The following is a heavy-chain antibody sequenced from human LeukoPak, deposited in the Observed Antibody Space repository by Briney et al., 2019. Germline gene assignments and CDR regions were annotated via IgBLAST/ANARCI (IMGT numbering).Heavy chain of an antibody. CDR1: GYTFTSYY. CDR2: INPSGGST. Sequence: ASVKVSCKASGYTFTSYYMHWVRQAPGQGLEWMGIINPSGGSTSYAQKFQVRVTMTRDMSTSTVYMELSSLRSEDTAVYYCARDPGYSSSWETGFDYWGQGTLVTVSS. D-gene: IGHD6-13*01. V-gene: IGHV1-46*01. J-gene: IGHJ4*02. CDR3: ARDPGYSSSWETGFDY.